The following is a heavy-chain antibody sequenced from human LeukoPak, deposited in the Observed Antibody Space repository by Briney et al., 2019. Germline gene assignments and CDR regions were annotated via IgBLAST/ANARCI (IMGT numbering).Heavy chain of an antibody. V-gene: IGHV4-39*01. CDR1: GGSISSSNYY. CDR3: ARQHASGSYYVGY. Sequence: PSETLSLTCTVSGGSISSSNYYWGWIRQPPGKGLEWIGTIHDSGNTYYNPPLMSRVTISVDTSQNQFSLKLSSVTAADTAVYYCARQHASGSYYVGYWGQGTLVTVSS. CDR2: IHDSGNT. J-gene: IGHJ4*02. D-gene: IGHD3-10*01.